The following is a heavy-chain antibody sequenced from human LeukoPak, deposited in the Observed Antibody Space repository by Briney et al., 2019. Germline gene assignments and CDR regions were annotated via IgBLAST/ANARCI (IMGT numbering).Heavy chain of an antibody. D-gene: IGHD3-22*01. V-gene: IGHV3-9*03. CDR1: GFSFDDYS. CDR2: ISSNSNSI. J-gene: IGHJ4*02. Sequence: AKSLSLSCAASGFSFDDYSMHWVRQAAGKGLEWVSSISSNSNSIDYADSVMGRITISSNNANKSLYLQLNSLRAEDMALYYCARGRYYHDTSGYYSLDYWGQGTLVTVSS. CDR3: ARGRYYHDTSGYYSLDY.